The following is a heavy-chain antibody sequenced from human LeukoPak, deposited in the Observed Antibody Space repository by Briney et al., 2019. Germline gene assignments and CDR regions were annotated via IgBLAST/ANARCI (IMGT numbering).Heavy chain of an antibody. CDR2: ISGSGGST. D-gene: IGHD3-10*01. J-gene: IGHJ4*02. V-gene: IGHV3-23*01. Sequence: GGSLRLSCAASGFTFSSYAMSWVRQAPGKGLEWVSAISGSGGSTYYADSVKGRFTISRDNSKNTLYLQMNSLRAEDTAVYYCAKEVENRAMVRGQYYFDYWGRGTLVTVSS. CDR3: AKEVENRAMVRGQYYFDY. CDR1: GFTFSSYA.